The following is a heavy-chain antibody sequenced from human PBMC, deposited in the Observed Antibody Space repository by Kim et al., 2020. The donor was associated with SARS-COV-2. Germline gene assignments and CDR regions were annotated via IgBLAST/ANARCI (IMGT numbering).Heavy chain of an antibody. CDR2: INPNSGGT. CDR3: ASYCSSTSCYGAGLYYYYGMDV. D-gene: IGHD2-2*01. V-gene: IGHV1-2*02. CDR1: GYTFTGYY. J-gene: IGHJ6*02. Sequence: ASVKVSCKASGYTFTGYYMHWVRQAPGQGLEWMGWINPNSGGTNYAQKFQGRVTMTRDTSISTAYMELGRLRSDDTAVYYCASYCSSTSCYGAGLYYYYGMDVWGQGTTVTVSS.